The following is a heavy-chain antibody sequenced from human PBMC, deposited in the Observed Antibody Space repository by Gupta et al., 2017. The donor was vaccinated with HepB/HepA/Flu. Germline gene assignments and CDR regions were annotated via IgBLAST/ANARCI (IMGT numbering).Heavy chain of an antibody. CDR1: VCTFSSYT. Sequence: EVQLVESGGGLVKPGGSLRLSCAASVCTFSSYTMQWGRQAPGKGLAWVASISSSSSYLYYAASVKGRFSISRDNAKTSLYLQMNSLRAEDTAVYYCARELNSNSSGWYSCFQHWGQGTLVSVSS. D-gene: IGHD6-19*01. J-gene: IGHJ1*01. V-gene: IGHV3-21*01. CDR3: ARELNSNSSGWYSCFQH. CDR2: ISSSSSYL.